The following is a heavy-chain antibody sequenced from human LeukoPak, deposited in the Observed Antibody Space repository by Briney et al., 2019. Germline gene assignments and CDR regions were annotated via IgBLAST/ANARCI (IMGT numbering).Heavy chain of an antibody. CDR2: ISSSSSYI. V-gene: IGHV3-21*01. Sequence: PGGSLRLSCAASGFTFSSYWMSWVRQAPGKGLEWVSSISSSSSYIYYADSVKGRFTISRDNAKNSLYLQMNSLRAEDTAVYYCARPGHDSSGYYPFDYWGQGTLVTVSS. D-gene: IGHD3-22*01. J-gene: IGHJ4*02. CDR1: GFTFSSYW. CDR3: ARPGHDSSGYYPFDY.